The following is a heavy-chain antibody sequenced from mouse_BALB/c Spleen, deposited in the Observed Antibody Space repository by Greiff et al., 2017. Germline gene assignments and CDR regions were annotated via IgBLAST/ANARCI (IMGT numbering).Heavy chain of an antibody. CDR1: GFTFSSFG. V-gene: IGHV5-17*02. CDR3: ARSLWAY. Sequence: EVNVVESGGGLVQPGGSRKLSCAASGFTFSSFGMHWVRQAPEKGLEWVAYISSGSSTIYYADTVKGRFTISRDNPKNTLFLQMTSLRSEDTAMYYCARSLWAYWGQGTLVTVSA. D-gene: IGHD1-1*02. CDR2: ISSGSSTI. J-gene: IGHJ3*01.